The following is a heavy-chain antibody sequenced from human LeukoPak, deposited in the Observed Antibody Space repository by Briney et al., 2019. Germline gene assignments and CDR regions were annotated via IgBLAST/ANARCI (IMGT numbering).Heavy chain of an antibody. CDR2: IYSGGSR. Sequence: GGSLRLSCAGSGFTVSSNYMSWVRQAPGKGLEWVSVIYSGGSRDYADSVKGRFTISRDNSKNTLYLQMNSLRAEDTAVYYCAKTIVVVILPNDAFDIWGQGTMVTVSS. D-gene: IGHD3-22*01. CDR3: AKTIVVVILPNDAFDI. CDR1: GFTVSSNY. J-gene: IGHJ3*02. V-gene: IGHV3-53*01.